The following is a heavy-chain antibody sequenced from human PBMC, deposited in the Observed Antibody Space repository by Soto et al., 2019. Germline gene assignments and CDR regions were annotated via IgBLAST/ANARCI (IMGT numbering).Heavy chain of an antibody. V-gene: IGHV1-18*04. Sequence: ASVKVSCKASGYTFTSYGISWVRQAPGQALEWMGWISAYNGNTNYAQKLQGRVTMTTDTSTSTAYMELRSLRSDDTAVYYCARDQRVVVPAATYNWFDPWGQGTLVSVPQ. D-gene: IGHD2-2*01. CDR2: ISAYNGNT. J-gene: IGHJ5*02. CDR3: ARDQRVVVPAATYNWFDP. CDR1: GYTFTSYG.